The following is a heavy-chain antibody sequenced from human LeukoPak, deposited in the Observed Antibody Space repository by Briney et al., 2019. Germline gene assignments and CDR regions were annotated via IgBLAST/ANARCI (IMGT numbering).Heavy chain of an antibody. CDR3: AGDAHADYDILTGYYTAKRTMDV. D-gene: IGHD3-9*01. CDR2: ISSSSSYI. CDR1: GFTFSSYS. Sequence: GGSLRLSCAASGFTFSSYSMNWVRQAPGKGLEWVSSISSSSSYIYYADSVNGRFTISRDNAKNSLYLQMNSLRAEVTAVYYCAGDAHADYDILTGYYTAKRTMDVWGQGTTVTVSS. J-gene: IGHJ6*02. V-gene: IGHV3-21*01.